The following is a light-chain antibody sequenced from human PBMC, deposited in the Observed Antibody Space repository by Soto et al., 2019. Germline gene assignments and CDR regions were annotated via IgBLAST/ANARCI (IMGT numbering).Light chain of an antibody. V-gene: IGLV2-14*03. CDR2: DVS. J-gene: IGLJ1*01. Sequence: QSVLTQPASVSGSPGQSITISCTGTSSDVGAYNYVSWYQQHPGTAPKLMLYDVSNRPSGVSNRFSGSKSGNTASLTISGLQAEDEADYYXSSFTSNTTLDVFGTGTKVPVL. CDR1: SSDVGAYNY. CDR3: SSFTSNTTLDV.